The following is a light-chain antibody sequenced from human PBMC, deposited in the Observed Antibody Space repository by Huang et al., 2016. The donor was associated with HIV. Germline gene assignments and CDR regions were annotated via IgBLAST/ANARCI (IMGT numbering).Light chain of an antibody. CDR1: QSVRSN. Sequence: EIVMTQSPATLSVSPGERATLSCRASQSVRSNLAWYQQKPGQAPRLRIYGASTRATGIPARFSGSGSGTEFTLTISSLQSEDFAVYYCQQYNNWPPTFGQGTKLEIK. V-gene: IGKV3-15*01. CDR3: QQYNNWPPT. CDR2: GAS. J-gene: IGKJ2*01.